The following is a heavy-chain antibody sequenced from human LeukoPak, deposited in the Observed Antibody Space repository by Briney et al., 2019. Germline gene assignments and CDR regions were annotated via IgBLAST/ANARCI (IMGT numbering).Heavy chain of an antibody. CDR1: GFTFSSYA. CDR3: AKYYGDYYYYYYMDV. CDR2: ISGSGGST. D-gene: IGHD4-17*01. V-gene: IGHV3-23*01. Sequence: GGSLRLSCAASGFTFSSYAMSWVRQAPGKGLEWVSAISGSGGSTYYADSVKGRFTISRDNSKNTLYLQMNSLRAEDTAVYYCAKYYGDYYYYYYMDVWGKGTTVTVSS. J-gene: IGHJ6*03.